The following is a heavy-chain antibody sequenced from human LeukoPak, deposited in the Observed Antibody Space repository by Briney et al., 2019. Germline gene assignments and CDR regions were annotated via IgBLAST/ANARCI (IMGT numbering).Heavy chain of an antibody. CDR3: TTEDSSGYYGDYFDY. V-gene: IGHV3-15*01. CDR2: IKRKTDDGTT. CDR1: GFIFSNSW. J-gene: IGHJ4*02. Sequence: GGSLRLSCAASGFIFSNSWMTWVRQAPGKGLEWVGHIKRKTDDGTTDYAAPVKGRFSISRDDSKKTVFLQMNSLKTEDTAVYYCTTEDSSGYYGDYFDYWGQGTLVTVSS. D-gene: IGHD3-22*01.